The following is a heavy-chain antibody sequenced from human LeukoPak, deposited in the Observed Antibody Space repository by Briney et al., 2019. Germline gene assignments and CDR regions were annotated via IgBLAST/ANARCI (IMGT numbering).Heavy chain of an antibody. J-gene: IGHJ4*02. Sequence: ASVKVSCKASGYTFTSYYMHWVRQAPGQGLEWMGIINPSGGSTSYAQKFQGRVTMTRDTSTSTVYMELSSLRSEDTAVYYCARDLFETRVVSAPDLWYWGQGTLVTVSS. CDR2: INPSGGST. D-gene: IGHD3-3*01. V-gene: IGHV1-46*01. CDR1: GYTFTSYY. CDR3: ARDLFETRVVSAPDLWY.